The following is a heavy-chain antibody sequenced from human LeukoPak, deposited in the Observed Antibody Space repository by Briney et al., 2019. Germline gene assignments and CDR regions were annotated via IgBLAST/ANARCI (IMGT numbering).Heavy chain of an antibody. Sequence: GGSLRLSCVASGLTFSNAWLSWVRQAPGKGLEWVGRVKSKADGGTTDYAAPVKGRFTISRDDSENTLSLQMNSLKTEDTAVYYCTTVLRHYDGIGYHNFWGQGSLVTVSS. CDR3: TTVLRHYDGIGYHNF. V-gene: IGHV3-15*01. CDR2: VKSKADGGTT. D-gene: IGHD3-22*01. J-gene: IGHJ4*02. CDR1: GLTFSNAW.